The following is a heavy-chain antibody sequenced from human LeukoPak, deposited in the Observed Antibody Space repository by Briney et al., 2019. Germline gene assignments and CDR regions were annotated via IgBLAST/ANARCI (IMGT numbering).Heavy chain of an antibody. CDR3: ATALSVAGSFYFDY. D-gene: IGHD6-19*01. CDR2: IYSSGST. Sequence: SGTLSLTCTVSGGSMRNYYWSWIRQPPGKGLEWIGYIYSSGSTSYNPSLKSRVTISVDTSKKQVSLKLSSVSAADTAVYYCATALSVAGSFYFDYWGQGTLVTVSS. J-gene: IGHJ4*02. V-gene: IGHV4-59*01. CDR1: GGSMRNYY.